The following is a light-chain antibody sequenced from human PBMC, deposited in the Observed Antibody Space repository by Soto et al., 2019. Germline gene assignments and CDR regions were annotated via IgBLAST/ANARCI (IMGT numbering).Light chain of an antibody. V-gene: IGKV3-15*01. Sequence: EIVLSQAPGTVSLSPGERATLSCRASQSVSSNLAWYQQKPGQAPRLPIYGASTRATGIPARFSGSGSGTEFTLTISSLQSEDFAVYYCQQYNNWPLTFGGGTKVDIK. CDR1: QSVSSN. CDR3: QQYNNWPLT. J-gene: IGKJ4*01. CDR2: GAS.